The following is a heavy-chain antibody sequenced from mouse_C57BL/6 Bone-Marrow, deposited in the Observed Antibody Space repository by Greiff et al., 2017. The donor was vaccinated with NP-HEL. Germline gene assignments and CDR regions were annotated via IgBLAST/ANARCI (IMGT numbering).Heavy chain of an antibody. J-gene: IGHJ1*03. D-gene: IGHD2-2*01. CDR1: GYTFTNYW. Sequence: VQLQQSGAELVRPGTSVKMSCKASGYTFTNYWIGWAKQSPGHGLEWIGDIYPGGGYTNYNEKFKGKATLTADKSSSTAYMQLSSLTSEDAAICYCARRGGLPWYFDVWGTGTTVTVSS. V-gene: IGHV1-63*01. CDR2: IYPGGGYT. CDR3: ARRGGLPWYFDV.